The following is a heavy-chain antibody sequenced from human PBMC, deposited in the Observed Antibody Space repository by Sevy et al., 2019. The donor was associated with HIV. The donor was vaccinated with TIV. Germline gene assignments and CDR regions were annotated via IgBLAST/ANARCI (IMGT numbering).Heavy chain of an antibody. CDR2: ISGSGGST. Sequence: GGSLRLSCAASGFTFSSYGMSWVRQAPGKGLEWVSAISGSGGSTYYADSVKGRFTISRDNSKNTLYLQMNSLRAEDTAVYYCAKVRWEPTPPSYAFDYWGQGTLVTVSS. V-gene: IGHV3-23*01. J-gene: IGHJ4*02. CDR1: GFTFSSYG. D-gene: IGHD1-26*01. CDR3: AKVRWEPTPPSYAFDY.